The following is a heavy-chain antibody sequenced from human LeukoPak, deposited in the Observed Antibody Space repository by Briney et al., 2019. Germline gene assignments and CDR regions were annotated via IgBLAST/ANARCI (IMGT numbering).Heavy chain of an antibody. Sequence: GRSLRLSCAACGFTFSSYWTHWVRHAPGKGLVWVSRINSDWSSTYYADSLKGRFTISRDNAKNTLYLQMNSLRAEDTAAYYCAREGGTHFVPPDFRGQGTLVTVSS. CDR3: AREGGTHFVPPDF. J-gene: IGHJ4*02. V-gene: IGHV3-74*01. D-gene: IGHD1-26*01. CDR2: INSDWSST. CDR1: GFTFSSYW.